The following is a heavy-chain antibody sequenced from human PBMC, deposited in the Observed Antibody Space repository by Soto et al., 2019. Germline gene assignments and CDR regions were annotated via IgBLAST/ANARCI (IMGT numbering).Heavy chain of an antibody. CDR3: AANNYDGSGHYFIFEY. Sequence: QVQLVQYGAEVKKPGSSVKVACKASERTLHRYAISWVRQAPGGGPEWMGVIIPTSGVADHAQKFQGRVRMSAEESANTVYMELSNLRSEDTAVYYCAANNYDGSGHYFIFEYWGQGTPVTVSS. CDR2: IIPTSGVA. J-gene: IGHJ4*02. V-gene: IGHV1-69*01. D-gene: IGHD3-22*01. CDR1: ERTLHRYA.